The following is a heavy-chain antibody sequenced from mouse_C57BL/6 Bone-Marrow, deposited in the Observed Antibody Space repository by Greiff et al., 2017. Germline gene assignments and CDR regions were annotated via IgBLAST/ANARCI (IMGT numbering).Heavy chain of an antibody. CDR2: IYPGNSDT. CDR3: TPYYYGSRWFAY. CDR1: GYTFPSYW. V-gene: IGHV1-5*01. D-gene: IGHD1-1*01. J-gene: IGHJ3*01. Sequence: EVQLQQSGTVLARPGASVKMSCKTSGYTFPSYWLHWVKQRPGQGLEWIGAIYPGNSDTSYNQTFKGQATLTAGTYASHDYMELSSLTNENSAVYYCTPYYYGSRWFAYWGQETLVTVSA.